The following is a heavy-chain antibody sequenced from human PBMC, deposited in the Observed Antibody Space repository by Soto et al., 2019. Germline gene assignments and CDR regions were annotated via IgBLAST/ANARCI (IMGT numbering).Heavy chain of an antibody. D-gene: IGHD6-19*01. J-gene: IGHJ4*02. CDR3: AKADGEQWLVPHLDN. CDR2: ISCCGGST. CDR1: GFNFKKFA. Sequence: EVQLLESGGGVVQPGGSLRLSCVASGFNFKKFAMAWVRQAPGEGLEWVSGISCCGGSTSYADSVKGRFSIARDDSKMTLSLKMNSLRVEDTAQYYCAKADGEQWLVPHLDNWGQGTLVTVS. V-gene: IGHV3-23*01.